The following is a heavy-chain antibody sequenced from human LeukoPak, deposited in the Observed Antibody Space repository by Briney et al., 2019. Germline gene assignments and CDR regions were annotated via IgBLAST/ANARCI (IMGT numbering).Heavy chain of an antibody. J-gene: IGHJ4*02. Sequence: GGSLRLSCAASGFTVSNNYMSWVRQAPGKGLEWVSGIYSGGSTYYADSVKGRFTISRDNSKNTLYLQMNSLRAEDTAVYYCARGFRSVQVWSLFDYWGQGTLVTVSS. CDR3: ARGFRSVQVWSLFDY. CDR1: GFTVSNNY. V-gene: IGHV3-66*01. CDR2: IYSGGST. D-gene: IGHD3-3*01.